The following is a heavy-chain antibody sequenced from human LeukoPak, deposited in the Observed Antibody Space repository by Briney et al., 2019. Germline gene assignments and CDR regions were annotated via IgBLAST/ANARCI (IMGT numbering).Heavy chain of an antibody. Sequence: GASVKVSCKASGYTFTGYYMHWVRQAPGQGLEWMGWINPNSGGTNYAQKFQGRVTMTRDTSISTAYMELSRLRSDDTAVYYCAREVRDYCDSSGYYPYWGQGTLVTVSS. CDR1: GYTFTGYY. V-gene: IGHV1-2*02. D-gene: IGHD3-22*01. CDR3: AREVRDYCDSSGYYPY. J-gene: IGHJ4*02. CDR2: INPNSGGT.